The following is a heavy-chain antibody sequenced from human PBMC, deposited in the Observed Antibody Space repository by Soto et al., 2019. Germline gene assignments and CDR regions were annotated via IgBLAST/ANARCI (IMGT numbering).Heavy chain of an antibody. CDR1: GFTFSSYA. CDR2: ISYDGSNK. Sequence: QVQLVESGGGVVQPGRSLRLSCAASGFTFSSYAMHWVRQAPGKGLEWVAVISYDGSNKYYADSVKGRFTISRDNSKNTLYLQMNSLRAEDTAVYYCARAWATYYYDSSGYYPGALVYWGQGTLVTVSS. J-gene: IGHJ4*02. D-gene: IGHD3-22*01. CDR3: ARAWATYYYDSSGYYPGALVY. V-gene: IGHV3-30-3*01.